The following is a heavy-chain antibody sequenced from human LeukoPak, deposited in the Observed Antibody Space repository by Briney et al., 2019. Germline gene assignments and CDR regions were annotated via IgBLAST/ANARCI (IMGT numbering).Heavy chain of an antibody. D-gene: IGHD3-22*01. CDR3: ANHARPYYYDSSGYYYLNY. J-gene: IGHJ4*02. V-gene: IGHV3-23*01. CDR1: GFTLSSYA. CDR2: ISGSGGST. Sequence: GGSLRLSCAASGFTLSSYAMSWVRQAPGKGLEWVSAISGSGGSTYYADSVKGRFTISRDNSKNTLYLQMNSLRAGDTAVYYCANHARPYYYDSSGYYYLNYWGQGTLVTVSS.